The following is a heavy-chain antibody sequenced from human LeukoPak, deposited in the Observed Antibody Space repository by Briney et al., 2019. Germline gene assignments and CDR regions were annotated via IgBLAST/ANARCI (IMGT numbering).Heavy chain of an antibody. Sequence: GRSLRLSCAASGFTFSSYGMHWVRQAPGKGLEWVAVISYDGSNKYYADSVKGRFTISRDNSKNTLYLQMNSLRAEDTAVYYCARDARGYYDSSGYSDYWGQGTLVTVSS. D-gene: IGHD3-22*01. V-gene: IGHV3-30*03. CDR1: GFTFSSYG. CDR3: ARDARGYYDSSGYSDY. CDR2: ISYDGSNK. J-gene: IGHJ4*02.